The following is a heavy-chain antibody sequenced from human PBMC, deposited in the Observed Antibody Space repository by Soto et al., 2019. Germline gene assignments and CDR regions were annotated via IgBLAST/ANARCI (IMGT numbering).Heavy chain of an antibody. D-gene: IGHD1-26*01. CDR1: GFTFDDYA. Sequence: GGSLRLSCAASGFTFDDYAMHWVRQAPGKGLEWVSGISWNSGSIGYADSVKGRFTISRDNAKNSLYLQMNSLRAEDTALYYCAKDVGPRSIGDMGVWGQGTTVTVSS. V-gene: IGHV3-9*01. J-gene: IGHJ6*02. CDR3: AKDVGPRSIGDMGV. CDR2: ISWNSGSI.